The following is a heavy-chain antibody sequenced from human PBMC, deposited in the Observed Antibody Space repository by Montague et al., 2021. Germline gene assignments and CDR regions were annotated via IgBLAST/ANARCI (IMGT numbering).Heavy chain of an antibody. CDR3: VRGPDYGDTGGALDI. CDR2: VYHNGDT. CDR1: GGSISSSGYS. D-gene: IGHD4-17*01. V-gene: IGHV4-30-2*01. Sequence: TLSLTCAVSGGSISSSGYSWNWIRQPPGKGLEWIGYVYHNGDTYYKSSLKSRVTMSVDTSKNQFSLKLISVTAADTAVYYRVRGPDYGDTGGALDIWGQGTTVAISS. J-gene: IGHJ3*02.